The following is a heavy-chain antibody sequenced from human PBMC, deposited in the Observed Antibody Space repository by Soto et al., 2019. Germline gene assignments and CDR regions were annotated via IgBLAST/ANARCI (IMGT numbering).Heavy chain of an antibody. CDR2: VSTNGAT. J-gene: IGHJ4*02. CDR3: ARQRTSVVTQAYFDV. V-gene: IGHV4-4*07. Sequence: SETLSLTCTVSDDFISSYYWNWIRQPAGKGLEWIGRVSTNGATNYNPSLGSRVTMSVDTSKNQFSLKLKSVTAADTALYFCARQRTSVVTQAYFDVWGPGSLVTVSS. CDR1: DDFISSYY. D-gene: IGHD2-21*02.